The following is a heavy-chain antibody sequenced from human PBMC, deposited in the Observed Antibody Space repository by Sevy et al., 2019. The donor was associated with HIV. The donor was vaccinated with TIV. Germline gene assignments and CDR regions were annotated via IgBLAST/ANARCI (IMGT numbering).Heavy chain of an antibody. J-gene: IGHJ5*02. CDR3: ARDFGLRGATALTNCFDP. V-gene: IGHV4-38-2*02. CDR1: GYSISSGYY. Sequence: SETLSLTCAVSGYSISSGYYWGWIRQPPGKGLEWIGTVYHSGTTYYNPSLKSRVTISVDTSNNHFSLKLNSVTAADTAVYYCARDFGLRGATALTNCFDPWGQGTLVTVSS. CDR2: VYHSGTT. D-gene: IGHD1-26*01.